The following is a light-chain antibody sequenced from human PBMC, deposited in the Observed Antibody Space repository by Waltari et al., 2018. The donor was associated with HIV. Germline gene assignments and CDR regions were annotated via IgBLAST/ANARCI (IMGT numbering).Light chain of an antibody. CDR1: QSVGTY. Sequence: EIVLTQSPATLSLSPGERATLSCRASQSVGTYLGWYQQKPGQAPRLLIYEASNRASGVPGRFSASGSGTDFTLTISNLEPEDFAVYYCQQRSRWSRTFGQGTKVEI. CDR2: EAS. V-gene: IGKV3-11*01. J-gene: IGKJ1*01. CDR3: QQRSRWSRT.